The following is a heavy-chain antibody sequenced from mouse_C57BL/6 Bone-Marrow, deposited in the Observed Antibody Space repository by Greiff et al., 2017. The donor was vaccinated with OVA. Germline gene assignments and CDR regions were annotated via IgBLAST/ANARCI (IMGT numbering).Heavy chain of an antibody. J-gene: IGHJ4*01. CDR3: AAYYSNFTLYYYAMDY. Sequence: VQLKQSGPVLVKPGPSVKISCKASGFTFTDYYMHWVKQSHGKSLEWIGLVYPYNGGTSYNQKFKGKATLTVDTSSSTAYMELNSLTSEDSAVYYCAAYYSNFTLYYYAMDYWGQGTSVTVSS. CDR1: GFTFTDYY. CDR2: VYPYNGGT. V-gene: IGHV1-36*01. D-gene: IGHD2-5*01.